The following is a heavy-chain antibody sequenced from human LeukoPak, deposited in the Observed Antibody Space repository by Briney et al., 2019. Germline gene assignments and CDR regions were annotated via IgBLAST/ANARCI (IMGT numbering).Heavy chain of an antibody. Sequence: SQTLSLTCTVSGGSISRADYYWSWIRQPPGKGLEWIGSIYYSGSTYYNPSLKSRVTISVDTSKNQFSLKLSSVTAADTAVYYCARRYYDILTGYYPFDYWGQGTLVTVSS. CDR3: ARRYYDILTGYYPFDY. D-gene: IGHD3-9*01. CDR2: IYYSGST. V-gene: IGHV4-39*01. J-gene: IGHJ4*02. CDR1: GGSISRADYY.